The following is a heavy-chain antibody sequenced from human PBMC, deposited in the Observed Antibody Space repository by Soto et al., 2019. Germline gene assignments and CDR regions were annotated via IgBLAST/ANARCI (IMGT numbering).Heavy chain of an antibody. Sequence: EVQLLESGGGLVQPGGSLRLSCAASGVTFSNYAMSWVRQAPGRRLEWVSAITGSGDGTYYADSVRGRFTISRDNFNSTLYLHMTSLRAEMTAQYYCAIAKRGNNYGYFDSWGRGTLVSVSS. CDR3: AIAKRGNNYGYFDS. CDR2: ITGSGDGT. V-gene: IGHV3-23*01. CDR1: GVTFSNYA. J-gene: IGHJ4*02. D-gene: IGHD5-18*01.